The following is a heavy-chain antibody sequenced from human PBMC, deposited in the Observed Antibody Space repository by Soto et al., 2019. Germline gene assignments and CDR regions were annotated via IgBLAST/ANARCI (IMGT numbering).Heavy chain of an antibody. Sequence: ASVKVSCKASGYTFTGYYMHWVRQAPGQGLKWMGWINPDSGGTNYAQKFQGWVTLTRDTSISTAYMELTRLRSDDTAVYYCARHYYDVLIGSPSEYYFDSWGPGTLVTVSS. J-gene: IGHJ4*02. D-gene: IGHD3-9*01. CDR1: GYTFTGYY. CDR2: INPDSGGT. V-gene: IGHV1-2*04. CDR3: ARHYYDVLIGSPSEYYFDS.